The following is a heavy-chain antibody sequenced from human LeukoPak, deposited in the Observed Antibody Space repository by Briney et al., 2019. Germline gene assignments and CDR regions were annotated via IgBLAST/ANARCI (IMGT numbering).Heavy chain of an antibody. CDR1: GYSFSSYS. Sequence: GESLKISCKGLGYSFSSYSIGWVRQMPGKGLEWMGIIYPDVSDTRYSPSFQGQVTISADKSFSTAYLQWSSLKASDTAMYYCARQYYDFWSGYPRQTYYFDYWGKGTLVTVSS. CDR2: IYPDVSDT. D-gene: IGHD3-3*01. CDR3: ARQYYDFWSGYPRQTYYFDY. V-gene: IGHV5-51*01. J-gene: IGHJ4*02.